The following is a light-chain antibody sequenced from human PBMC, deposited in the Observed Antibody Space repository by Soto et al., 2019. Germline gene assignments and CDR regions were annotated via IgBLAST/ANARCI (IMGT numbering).Light chain of an antibody. CDR3: QQYNSYSYT. CDR1: QSISSW. Sequence: DIQMTQSPSTLSESVGDRVTKTCRASQSISSWLAWYQQKPGKAPKLLIYDASSLESGVPSRFSGSGSGTEFTLTISSLQPDDFATYYCQQYNSYSYTFGQGTKVDIK. J-gene: IGKJ2*01. V-gene: IGKV1-5*01. CDR2: DAS.